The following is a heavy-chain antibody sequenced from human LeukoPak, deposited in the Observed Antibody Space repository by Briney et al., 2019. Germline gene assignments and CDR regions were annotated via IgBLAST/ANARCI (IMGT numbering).Heavy chain of an antibody. CDR2: INHSGST. V-gene: IGHV4-34*01. D-gene: IGHD6-13*01. J-gene: IGHJ4*02. CDR1: GGSFSGYY. CDR3: ARGPRIAAAGTIPL. Sequence: SETLSLTCAVYGGSFSGYYWSWIRQPPGKGLEWIGEINHSGSTNYNPSLKSRVTISVDTSKNQFSLKLSSVTAADTAVYYCARGPRIAAAGTIPLWGQRTLVTVSS.